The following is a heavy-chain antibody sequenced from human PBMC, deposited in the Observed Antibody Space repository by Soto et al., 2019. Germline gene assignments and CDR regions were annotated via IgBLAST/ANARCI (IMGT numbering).Heavy chain of an antibody. Sequence: GSLILSFSSSGFTFSSYAMSWVRQAPGKGLEWVSAISFIGGSTYYADSVKGRFTISRDNSKNTLYLQMNSLRDEDTAVYYCAKDHAFDIWGQGTMVTVSS. CDR3: AKDHAFDI. CDR1: GFTFSSYA. CDR2: ISFIGGST. J-gene: IGHJ3*02. V-gene: IGHV3-23*01.